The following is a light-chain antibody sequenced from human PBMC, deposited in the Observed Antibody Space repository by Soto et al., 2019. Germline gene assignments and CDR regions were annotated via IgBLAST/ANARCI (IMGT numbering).Light chain of an antibody. J-gene: IGKJ4*01. CDR3: QQRSTWPLT. Sequence: EIVLTQSPATLSLSPGERATLSCRASQSVTSYLAWYQQKPGQAPRLLIHGASNRATGIPARFSGSGSGTDFTLTISSLEPEDFAVYYCQQRSTWPLTFGGGTKVEIK. V-gene: IGKV3-11*01. CDR1: QSVTSY. CDR2: GAS.